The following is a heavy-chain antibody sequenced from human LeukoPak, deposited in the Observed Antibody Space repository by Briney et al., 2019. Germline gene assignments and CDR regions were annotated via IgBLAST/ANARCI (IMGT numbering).Heavy chain of an antibody. V-gene: IGHV3-23*01. D-gene: IGHD2-15*01. CDR3: ATTVESLYCSGGSCLDY. CDR2: ISGSGGST. CDR1: GFTFSSYA. Sequence: GASLRLSCAASGFTFSSYAMSWVRQAPGKGLEWVSAISGSGGSTYYAASVKGRFTISRDNSKKTLYLQMNSLRAEDTAVYYCATTVESLYCSGGSCLDYWGQGTLVTVSS. J-gene: IGHJ4*02.